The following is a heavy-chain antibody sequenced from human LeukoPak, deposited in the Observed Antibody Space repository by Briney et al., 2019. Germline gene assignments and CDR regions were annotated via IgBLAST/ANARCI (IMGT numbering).Heavy chain of an antibody. D-gene: IGHD1-26*01. J-gene: IGHJ4*02. CDR1: GFTFSNAW. CDR2: IKRKTDGETT. Sequence: GGSLRLSGAASGFTFSNAWMTWVRQAPGKGLEWVGRIKRKTDGETTDYAAPVKGRFTISRDDSKNTLYLQMNSLKTEDTAVYYCTTLASGNYGLDYWGQGTLVTVSS. V-gene: IGHV3-15*01. CDR3: TTLASGNYGLDY.